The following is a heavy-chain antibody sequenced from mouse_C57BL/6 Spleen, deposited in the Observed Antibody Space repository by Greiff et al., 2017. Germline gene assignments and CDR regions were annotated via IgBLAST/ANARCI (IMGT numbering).Heavy chain of an antibody. CDR1: GFTFTDYY. CDR3: ARYNGNHDY. V-gene: IGHV7-3*01. CDR2: IRNKANGYTT. Sequence: EVHLVESGGGLVQPGGSLSLSCAASGFTFTDYYMSWVRQPPGKALEWLGFIRNKANGYTTEYSASVKGRFTISRDNSQSILYLQMNALRAEDSATYYCARYNGNHDYWGQGTTLTVSS. J-gene: IGHJ2*01. D-gene: IGHD1-1*01.